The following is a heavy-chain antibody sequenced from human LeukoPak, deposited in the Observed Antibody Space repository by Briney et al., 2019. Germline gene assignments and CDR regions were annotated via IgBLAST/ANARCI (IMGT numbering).Heavy chain of an antibody. V-gene: IGHV4-59*01. J-gene: IGHJ6*02. CDR3: ARGLALMDV. CDR2: IYYSGST. CDR1: GGSISSYY. Sequence: SETLSLTCTVSGGSISSYYWSWIRRPPGKGLEWIGYIYYSGSTNYNPSLKSRVTISVDTSKNQFSLKLSSVTAADTAMYYCARGLALMDVWGQGTTVTVSS. D-gene: IGHD6-19*01.